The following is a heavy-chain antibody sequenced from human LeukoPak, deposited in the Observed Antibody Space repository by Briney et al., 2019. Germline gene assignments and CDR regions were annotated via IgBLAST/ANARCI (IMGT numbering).Heavy chain of an antibody. CDR3: ARGVVITFGGAADY. D-gene: IGHD3-16*01. Sequence: SETLSLTCTVSGGSINGYYWSWIRQPPGKGLEWIGYIYHSGSTNYNPSLKSRVTISIDTSKNQFSLKLSSVTAADTAVYYCARGVVITFGGAADYWGQGTLVTVSS. J-gene: IGHJ4*02. CDR1: GGSINGYY. CDR2: IYHSGST. V-gene: IGHV4-59*01.